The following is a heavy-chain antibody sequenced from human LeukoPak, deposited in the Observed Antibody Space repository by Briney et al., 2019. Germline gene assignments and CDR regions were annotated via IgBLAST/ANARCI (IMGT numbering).Heavy chain of an antibody. CDR2: IIPIFGTA. CDR1: GGTFSSYA. V-gene: IGHV1-69*13. CDR3: AREGDCYGSGSYYNVWFDP. D-gene: IGHD3-10*01. J-gene: IGHJ5*02. Sequence: ASVKVSCKASGGTFSSYAISWVRQAPGQGLEWMGEIIPIFGTANYAQKFQGRVTITADESTSTAYMELSSLRSEDTAVYYCAREGDCYGSGSYYNVWFDPWGQGTLVTVSS.